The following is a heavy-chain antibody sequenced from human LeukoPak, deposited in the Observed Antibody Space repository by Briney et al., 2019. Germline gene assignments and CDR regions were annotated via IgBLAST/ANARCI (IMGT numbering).Heavy chain of an antibody. J-gene: IGHJ6*03. Sequence: GGSLRLSCAASGFTFSSYWMSWVRQAPGKGLEWVANIKQDGSEKYYVDSVKGRFTISRDNAENSLYLQMNSLRAEDTAVYYCARDRQGSTSSGFYYYMDVWGKGTTVTVSS. CDR2: IKQDGSEK. V-gene: IGHV3-7*01. D-gene: IGHD2-2*01. CDR3: ARDRQGSTSSGFYYYMDV. CDR1: GFTFSSYW.